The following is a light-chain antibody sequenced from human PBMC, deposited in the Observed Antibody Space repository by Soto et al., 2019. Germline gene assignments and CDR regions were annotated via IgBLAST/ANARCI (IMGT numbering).Light chain of an antibody. CDR3: QQDNNMPLT. Sequence: DVPLTQSPSSVSASVGDRVTITCRASQGVNTWLAWYQKKPGKAPRLLIYGASSLQSGVPLRFSGSGSGTDFTLTISSLQPEDVGHYYCQQDNNMPLTFGGGTRGEIK. J-gene: IGKJ4*01. CDR1: QGVNTW. CDR2: GAS. V-gene: IGKV1-12*01.